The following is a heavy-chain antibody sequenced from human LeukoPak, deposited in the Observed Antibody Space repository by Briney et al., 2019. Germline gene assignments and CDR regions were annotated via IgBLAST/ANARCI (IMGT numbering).Heavy chain of an antibody. V-gene: IGHV4-34*01. J-gene: IGHJ4*02. CDR3: ARDGRFPPEVLPRYFDY. D-gene: IGHD1-26*01. CDR2: INHSGST. CDR1: GGSFSGYY. Sequence: SETLSLTCAVYGGSFSGYYWSWIRQPPGKGLEWIGEINHSGSTYYNPSLKSRVTISVDTSKKQFSLKLSSVTAADTAVYYCARDGRFPPEVLPRYFDYWGQGTLVTVSS.